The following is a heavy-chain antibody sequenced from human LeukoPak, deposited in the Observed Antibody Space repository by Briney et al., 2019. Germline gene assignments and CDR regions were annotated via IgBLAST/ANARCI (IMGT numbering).Heavy chain of an antibody. CDR1: GYTFTSYG. J-gene: IGHJ4*02. V-gene: IGHV1-69*05. D-gene: IGHD3-22*01. Sequence: ASVKVSCKASGYTFTSYGISWVRQAPGQGLEWMGGIIPIFGTTDYAQKFRGRITITTDESTSTAYMEISSLRSEDSAVYYCARGKDTSAYRALDSWGQGTLVTVSS. CDR3: ARGKDTSAYRALDS. CDR2: IIPIFGTT.